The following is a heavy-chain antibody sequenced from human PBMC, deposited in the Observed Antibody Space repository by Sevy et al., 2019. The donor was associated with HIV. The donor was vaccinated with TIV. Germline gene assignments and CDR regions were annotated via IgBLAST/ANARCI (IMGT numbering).Heavy chain of an antibody. CDR3: ATPSTPLYYYALDV. J-gene: IGHJ6*02. V-gene: IGHV3-53*03. D-gene: IGHD2-15*01. Sequence: GGCLRLSCAASEFTVSSKYMSWVRQAPGKGLEWFSVIYSGGNTYYADSVKGRFTISRDISKNTLYLQMNSLRAEDTASSYCATPSTPLYYYALDVWGQGTTVTVSS. CDR1: EFTVSSKY. CDR2: IYSGGNT.